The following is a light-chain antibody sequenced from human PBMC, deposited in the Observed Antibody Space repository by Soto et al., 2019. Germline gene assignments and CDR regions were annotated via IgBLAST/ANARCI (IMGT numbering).Light chain of an antibody. V-gene: IGKV3-20*01. Sequence: EIVLTQSPGTLSLSPGERAILSCRASQSVASNYLAWYQQKPGQTPRLLIYGASSRATDIPDRFSGSGSGTDFTLTISSLEPEDFAVYYCQQYGISPPYTFGQGTKLEIK. CDR1: QSVASNY. CDR2: GAS. CDR3: QQYGISPPYT. J-gene: IGKJ2*01.